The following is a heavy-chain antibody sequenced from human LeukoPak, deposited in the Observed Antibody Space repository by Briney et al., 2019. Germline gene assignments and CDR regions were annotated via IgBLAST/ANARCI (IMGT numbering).Heavy chain of an antibody. CDR1: GFSFTSYA. V-gene: IGHV3-23*01. CDR2: ITASGAST. J-gene: IGHJ4*02. CDR3: ARELYCAGGSVFDY. Sequence: PGGSLRLSCAASGFSFTSYALTWVRQAPGEGLEWVSTITASGASTYYADSVRGRFSISRDNSKNTLYLQMNSLRAEDMAVYYCARELYCAGGSVFDYWGQGTLVTVSS. D-gene: IGHD3-16*01.